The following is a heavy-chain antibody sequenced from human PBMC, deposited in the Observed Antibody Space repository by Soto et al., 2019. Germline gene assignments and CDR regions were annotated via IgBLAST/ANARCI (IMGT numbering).Heavy chain of an antibody. J-gene: IGHJ3*02. V-gene: IGHV3-33*01. Sequence: QVQLVESGGGVVQPGRSLKLSCAASGFVFSIFGMHWVRQAPGKGLEWLAVIRYDGSEEYYADSVKGRFTISRDNSKNTLFLQLNSLRADDTALYYCARDSATVVTPADALGIWGQGTLVTVSS. D-gene: IGHD4-17*01. CDR2: IRYDGSEE. CDR3: ARDSATVVTPADALGI. CDR1: GFVFSIFG.